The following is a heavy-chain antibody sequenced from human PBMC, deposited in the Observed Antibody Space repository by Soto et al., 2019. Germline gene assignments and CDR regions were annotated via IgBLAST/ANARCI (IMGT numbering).Heavy chain of an antibody. CDR2: ISAYNGNT. J-gene: IGHJ6*02. V-gene: IGHV1-18*01. CDR3: AREGPAPYYYYGMDV. Sequence: QVQLVQSGGEVKKPGASVKVSCKTSGYSFTTYGISWVRQAPGQGLEWMGWISAYNGNTNYAQKLQGRVTMTTDTSTSTVYMELRSLRSDDTAVYYCAREGPAPYYYYGMDVWGQGSTVTVSS. CDR1: GYSFTTYG.